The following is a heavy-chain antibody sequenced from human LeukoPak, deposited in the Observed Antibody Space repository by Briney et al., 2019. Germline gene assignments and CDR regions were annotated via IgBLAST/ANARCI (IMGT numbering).Heavy chain of an antibody. Sequence: PSESLSLTCTVSGYSISNSHYWGWIRQPPGKGLEWIGSIYASGRTFHNPSLKSRVTISVDTSKNQFSLKVNSVTAADTAVYYCARRGGSYDSYYFDYWGQGTLVTVSS. J-gene: IGHJ4*02. CDR1: GYSISNSHY. V-gene: IGHV4-38-2*02. CDR2: IYASGRT. CDR3: ARRGGSYDSYYFDY. D-gene: IGHD1-26*01.